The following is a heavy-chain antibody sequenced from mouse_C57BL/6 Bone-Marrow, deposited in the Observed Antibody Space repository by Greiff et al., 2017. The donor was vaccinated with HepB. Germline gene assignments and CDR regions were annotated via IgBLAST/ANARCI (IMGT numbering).Heavy chain of an antibody. CDR3: TSQEYYCSSYEFAY. Sequence: EVKVEESGGGLVQPGGSMKLSCAASGFTFSDAWMDWVRQSPEKGLEWVAEIRNKANNHATYYAESVKGRFTISRDDSKCSVYLQMNILRAEDTGIYFCTSQEYYCSSYEFAYWVQGTLVTVSA. D-gene: IGHD1-1*01. V-gene: IGHV6-6*01. J-gene: IGHJ3*01. CDR1: GFTFSDAW. CDR2: IRNKANNHAT.